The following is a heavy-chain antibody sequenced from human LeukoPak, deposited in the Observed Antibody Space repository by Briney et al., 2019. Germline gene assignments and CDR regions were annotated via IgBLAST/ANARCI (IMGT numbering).Heavy chain of an antibody. V-gene: IGHV4-59*01. D-gene: IGHD3-10*01. CDR1: GFIFSDYY. J-gene: IGHJ5*02. CDR2: IYYSGST. Sequence: GSLRLSCAASGFIFSDYYMSWIRQPPGKGLEWIGYIYYSGSTNYNPSLKSRVTISVDTSKNQFSLKLSSVTAADTAVYYCASSTMDRWFDPWGQGTLVTVSS. CDR3: ASSTMDRWFDP.